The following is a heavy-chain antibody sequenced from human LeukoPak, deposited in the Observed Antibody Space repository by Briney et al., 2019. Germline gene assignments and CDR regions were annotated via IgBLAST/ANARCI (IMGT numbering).Heavy chain of an antibody. V-gene: IGHV4-59*08. CDR1: DGSMTGYY. D-gene: IGHD4-17*01. CDR2: IYYSGST. J-gene: IGHJ4*02. Sequence: PSETLSLTSTLSDGSMTGYYWSGIPHPPGEGGEWIGYIYYSGSTNYNPSLKRRVTISEDRSMNQCSLKLSSVTAADTAVYYCARHKSDYGDYHAHWGQGTLVTVSS. CDR3: ARHKSDYGDYHAH.